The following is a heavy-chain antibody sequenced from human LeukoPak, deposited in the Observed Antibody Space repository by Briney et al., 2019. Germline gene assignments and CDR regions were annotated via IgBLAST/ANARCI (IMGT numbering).Heavy chain of an antibody. Sequence: SETLSLTCTVSGDSISSSNYYWGWIRQPPGKGLEWIGGMSYSGNTYNNPSLKSRVTISVDTSQNQFSLKLTSVTAADTAVFYCARHLNGYYGSGTYWQDAFDIWGQGTMVTVSS. CDR3: ARHLNGYYGSGTYWQDAFDI. J-gene: IGHJ3*02. CDR2: MSYSGNT. V-gene: IGHV4-39*01. D-gene: IGHD3-10*01. CDR1: GDSISSSNYY.